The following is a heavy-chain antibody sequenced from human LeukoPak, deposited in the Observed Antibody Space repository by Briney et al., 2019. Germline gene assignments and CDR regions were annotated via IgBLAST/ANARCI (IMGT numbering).Heavy chain of an antibody. CDR2: ISYSAST. V-gene: IGHV4-59*01. CDR1: GGSISSYY. Sequence: PSQTLSLTCTVSGGSISSYYCSWGRQPPGNGMGWGGYISYSASTNYNPSLKDRLTISLDTSTHQFSRKLISLPPAAPSLPSCARAHSYAHSWLDYWRRGTLV. D-gene: IGHD5-18*01. CDR3: ARAHSYAHSWLDY. J-gene: IGHJ4*02.